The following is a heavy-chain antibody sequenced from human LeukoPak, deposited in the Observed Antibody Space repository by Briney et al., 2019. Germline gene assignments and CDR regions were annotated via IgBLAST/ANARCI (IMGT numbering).Heavy chain of an antibody. V-gene: IGHV1-18*01. CDR3: AREEGDIVATITLGY. J-gene: IGHJ4*02. CDR2: ISAYNGNT. CDR1: GYTFTSYG. D-gene: IGHD5-12*01. Sequence: GASVKVSCKASGYTFTSYGISWVRQAPGQGLEWMGWISAYNGNTNYAQKLQGRVTMTTDTSTSTAYMELRSLRSDDTAVYYCAREEGDIVATITLGYWGQGTLVTVSS.